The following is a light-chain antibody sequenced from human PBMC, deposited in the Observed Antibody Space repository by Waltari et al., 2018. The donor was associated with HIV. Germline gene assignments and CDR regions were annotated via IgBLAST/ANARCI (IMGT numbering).Light chain of an antibody. CDR2: EVS. CDR3: CSYAGSSTHV. CDR1: SSALGNSNV. Sequence: QSALTPPAYTSGSPGPSINISCTGTSSALGNSNVLPWYQQHPGKAPKLMIYEVSKRPSGVSNRFSGSKSGNTASLTISGLQAEDEADYYCCSYAGSSTHVFGTGTKVTVL. J-gene: IGLJ1*01. V-gene: IGLV2-23*02.